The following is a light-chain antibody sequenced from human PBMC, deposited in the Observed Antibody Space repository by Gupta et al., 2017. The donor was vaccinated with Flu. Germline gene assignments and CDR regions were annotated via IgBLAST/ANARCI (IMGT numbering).Light chain of an antibody. CDR2: QVS. CDR3: RQGAHWPWA. Sequence: VTLVQPASISHRSSQGRVYCGGSSYLHWFQQKPVQSPRSLIYQVSYRYSGVPDRFSGSGSGTDFTLKISRVAAENVGVYFCRQGAHWPWAFGQATTVQIK. V-gene: IGKV2-30*01. CDR1: QGRVYCGGSSY. J-gene: IGKJ1*01.